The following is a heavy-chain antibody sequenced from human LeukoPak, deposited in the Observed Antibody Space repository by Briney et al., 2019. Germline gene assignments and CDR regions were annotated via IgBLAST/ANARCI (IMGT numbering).Heavy chain of an antibody. Sequence: ASVKVSCKASAYTFTGYYIHWVRQAPGQGLEWMGWINPNSGGTNYAQKFQGRVAMTRDTSINTAYMELSRLRSDDTAVYYCARSRGGGFLEWLTLGWFDPWGQGTLVTVSS. CDR1: AYTFTGYY. CDR2: INPNSGGT. V-gene: IGHV1-2*02. CDR3: ARSRGGGFLEWLTLGWFDP. J-gene: IGHJ5*02. D-gene: IGHD3-3*01.